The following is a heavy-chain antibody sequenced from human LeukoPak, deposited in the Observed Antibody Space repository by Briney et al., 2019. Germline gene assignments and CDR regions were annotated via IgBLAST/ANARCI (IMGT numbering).Heavy chain of an antibody. CDR3: AREGGDQGYLLTTVVMKERRDAFDI. J-gene: IGHJ3*02. D-gene: IGHD4-23*01. CDR1: GYTFTSYG. CDR2: ISAYNGNT. V-gene: IGHV1-18*01. Sequence: GASVKVSCKASGYTFTSYGISWVRQAPGQGLEWMGWISAYNGNTNYAQKLQGRVTMTTDTSTSTAYMELRSLRSDDTAVYYCAREGGDQGYLLTTVVMKERRDAFDIWGQGTMVTVSS.